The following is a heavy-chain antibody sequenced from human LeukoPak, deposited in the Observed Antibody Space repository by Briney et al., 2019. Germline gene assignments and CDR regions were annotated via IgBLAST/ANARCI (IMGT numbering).Heavy chain of an antibody. J-gene: IGHJ4*02. V-gene: IGHV4-39*07. D-gene: IGHD4-17*01. CDR3: ARRRHDYGDYYFDY. CDR1: GGSISSSSYY. Sequence: SETLSLTCTVSGGSISSSSYYWGWIRQPPGKGLEWIGSIYYSGSTYYNPSLKSRVTISVDTSKNQFSLKLSSVTAADTAVYYCARRRHDYGDYYFDYWGQGTLVTVSS. CDR2: IYYSGST.